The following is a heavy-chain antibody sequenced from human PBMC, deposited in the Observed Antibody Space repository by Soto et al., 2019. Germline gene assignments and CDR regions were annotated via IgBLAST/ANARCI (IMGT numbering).Heavy chain of an antibody. CDR3: ARIGAYDSSGYYYWFDP. CDR1: GGTFSSYA. Sequence: SVKVSCKASGGTFSSYAISWVRQAPGQGLEWMGGIIPIFGTANYAQKFQGRVTITADESTSTAYMELSSLRSEDTAVYYCARIGAYDSSGYYYWFDPWGQGTLVT. D-gene: IGHD3-22*01. J-gene: IGHJ5*02. V-gene: IGHV1-69*13. CDR2: IIPIFGTA.